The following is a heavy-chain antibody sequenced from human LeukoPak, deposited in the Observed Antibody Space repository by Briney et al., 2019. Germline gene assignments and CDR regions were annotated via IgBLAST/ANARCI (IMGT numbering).Heavy chain of an antibody. V-gene: IGHV4-34*01. CDR3: ARFGDCSDGLCFYYLDP. Sequence: PSETLSLTCAVYGGSFSGYYWSWIRQPPGKGLEWIGEINHNGTTRYNKPLKSRVTISIDTSKNQFSLKLSAVTAADTAVYYCARFGDCSDGLCFYYLDPWGQGTLVTVSS. CDR2: INHNGTT. D-gene: IGHD2-15*01. CDR1: GGSFSGYY. J-gene: IGHJ5*02.